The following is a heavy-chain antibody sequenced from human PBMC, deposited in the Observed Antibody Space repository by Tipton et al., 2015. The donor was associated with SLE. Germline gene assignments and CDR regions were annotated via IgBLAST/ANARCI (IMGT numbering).Heavy chain of an antibody. J-gene: IGHJ6*03. D-gene: IGHD1/OR15-1a*01. CDR3: ARGPPMGRATGTLHYMDV. V-gene: IGHV3-33*01. CDR2: IWFDGNNK. CDR1: GVMFNNNA. Sequence: SLRLSCAASGVMFNNNAMYWVRQAPGKGLEWVAVIWFDGNNKYYGDSVKGRFTISRDNSKNTLYLQMNSLRVDDTAIYFCARGPPMGRATGTLHYMDVWGRGTTVTVSS.